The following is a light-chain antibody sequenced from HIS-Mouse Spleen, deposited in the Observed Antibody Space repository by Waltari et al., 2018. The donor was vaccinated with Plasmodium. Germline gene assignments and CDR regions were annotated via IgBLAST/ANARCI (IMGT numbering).Light chain of an antibody. CDR2: QDS. V-gene: IGLV3-1*01. CDR1: KLGDKY. CDR3: QAWDSSTVV. Sequence: SYELTQPPSVSVSPVQTASITCSGAKLGDKYACCDQQKPGQSPVLVIYQDSKRPSGIPERFSGSNSGNTATLTISGTQAMDEADYYCQAWDSSTVVFGGGTKLTVL. J-gene: IGLJ2*01.